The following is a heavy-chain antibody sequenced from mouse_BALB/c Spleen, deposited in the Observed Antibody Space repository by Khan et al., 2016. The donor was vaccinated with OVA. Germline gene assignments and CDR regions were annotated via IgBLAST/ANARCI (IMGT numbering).Heavy chain of an antibody. CDR3: AKEGGGYVFAY. J-gene: IGHJ3*01. CDR2: VNTYYGDA. CDR1: GYTFTDFT. Sequence: QVQLQQSGAELVRPGVSVKISCKGSGYTFTDFTMHWVKQSHAKSLEWIGVVNTYYGDATYNQKFKGKATMTVDKSSTTAYMELARLTSEDSAIYNCAKEGGGYVFAYWGQGTLVTVSA. V-gene: IGHV1S137*01. D-gene: IGHD1-1*02.